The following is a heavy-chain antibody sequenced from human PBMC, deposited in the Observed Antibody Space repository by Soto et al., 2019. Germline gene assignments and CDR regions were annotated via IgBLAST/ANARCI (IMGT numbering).Heavy chain of an antibody. Sequence: QVQLQESGPGLVKPSETLSLTCTVSGGSVISGSYYWSWIRQPPGKGLEWVGCISDTGSGDYNPSLKSRVTISVHKSKSQFSLRLNSVTAADTDVYYCARAHSGYDPLGMDVWGQGTTVTVSS. D-gene: IGHD5-12*01. V-gene: IGHV4-61*01. J-gene: IGHJ6*02. CDR2: ISDTGSG. CDR1: GGSVISGSYY. CDR3: ARAHSGYDPLGMDV.